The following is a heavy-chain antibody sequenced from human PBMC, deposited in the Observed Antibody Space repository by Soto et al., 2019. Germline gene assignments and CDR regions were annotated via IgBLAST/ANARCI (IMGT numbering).Heavy chain of an antibody. Sequence: QVQLVQSGAEVKKPGSSVKVSCKASGGTFSSYAISWVRQAPGHGLEWLGGIIPIFGTANYAQKFQGRVTITADEPTSTAYMELSSLRSDDTTVYYCARENRRSDDSSTAFDYWGQGTLVTVSS. D-gene: IGHD3-22*01. J-gene: IGHJ4*02. CDR1: GGTFSSYA. V-gene: IGHV1-69*01. CDR2: IIPIFGTA. CDR3: ARENRRSDDSSTAFDY.